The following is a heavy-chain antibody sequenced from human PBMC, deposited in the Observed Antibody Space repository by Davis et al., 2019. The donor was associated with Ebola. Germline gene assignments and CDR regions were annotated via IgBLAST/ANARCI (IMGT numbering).Heavy chain of an antibody. D-gene: IGHD1/OR15-1a*01. V-gene: IGHV1-2*06. J-gene: IGHJ4*02. Sequence: ASVKVSCKTSGYTFTNYFLHWVRQAPGQGLEWMGRINPDTGGAYFAQKFQGRVTMTRDTSISTAYMELSGLRSDDTAVYYCVRNVGLTTADLSDYWGQGTLVTVSS. CDR2: INPDTGGA. CDR3: VRNVGLTTADLSDY. CDR1: GYTFTNYF.